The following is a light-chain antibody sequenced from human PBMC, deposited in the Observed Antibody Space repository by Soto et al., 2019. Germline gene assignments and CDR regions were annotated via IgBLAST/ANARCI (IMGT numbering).Light chain of an antibody. CDR3: SSYTISSTLM. V-gene: IGLV2-14*01. Sequence: QSALTQAASVSGSPGQSITISCTGTSSDVGGYNYVSWYQQHPGKAPKLMIYEVSNRPSGISTRFSGSKSGNTASLTISGLQAEDEADYYCSSYTISSTLMFGGGTKLTVL. CDR2: EVS. J-gene: IGLJ3*02. CDR1: SSDVGGYNY.